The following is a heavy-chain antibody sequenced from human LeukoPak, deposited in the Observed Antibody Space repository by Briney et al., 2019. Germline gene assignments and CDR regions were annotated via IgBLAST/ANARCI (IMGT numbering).Heavy chain of an antibody. CDR1: GFTFSSYV. V-gene: IGHV3-30*18. CDR2: ISYDGSNK. J-gene: IGHJ4*02. CDR3: AKTGSGWYFDY. Sequence: GGSLRLSCAASGFTFSSYVMHWVRQAPGKGLEWVAVISYDGSNKYYADSVKGRFTISRDNSKNTLYLQMNSLRPEDTSVCYCAKTGSGWYFDYWGQGTLVTVSS. D-gene: IGHD6-19*01.